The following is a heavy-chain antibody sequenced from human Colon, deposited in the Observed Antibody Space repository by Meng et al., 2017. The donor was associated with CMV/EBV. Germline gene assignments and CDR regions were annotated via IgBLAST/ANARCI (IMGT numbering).Heavy chain of an antibody. V-gene: IGHV3-7*01. Sequence: GESLKISCAASGFTFRSYWMSWVRQAPGKGLEWVANIKQDGSEKYYVDSVKGRFTISRDNAKNSLYLQMNSLRAEDTAVYYCVSDYCSSTSCPLGYWGQGTLVTVSS. J-gene: IGHJ4*02. D-gene: IGHD2-2*01. CDR3: VSDYCSSTSCPLGY. CDR1: GFTFRSYW. CDR2: IKQDGSEK.